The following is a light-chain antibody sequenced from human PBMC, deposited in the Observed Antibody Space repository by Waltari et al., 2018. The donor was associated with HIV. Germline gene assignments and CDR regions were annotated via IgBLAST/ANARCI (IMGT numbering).Light chain of an antibody. CDR3: QAWDSSTYV. CDR2: QDS. CDR1: KLGDKY. J-gene: IGLJ1*01. V-gene: IGLV3-1*01. Sequence: SYELTQPPSVSVSPGQTASITCSGDKLGDKYACWYQQKPGQSPGLVIYQDSQRPSGVPERFSGSNSGNTATLTISGTQAMDEADYYCQAWDSSTYVFGTGTKVTVL.